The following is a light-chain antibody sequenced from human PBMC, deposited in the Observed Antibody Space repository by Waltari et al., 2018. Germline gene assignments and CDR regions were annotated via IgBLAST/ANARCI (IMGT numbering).Light chain of an antibody. J-gene: IGKJ1*01. Sequence: EIVLPQPQAPGSLSPGERVTFSCRASQGVGSSSLAWYQQKPGQAPRLVIYRASRRATGIPDRFSGSGSGTDFSLTISRLEPEDFAVYYCQQHGTLPATFGQGTKVEIK. V-gene: IGKV3-20*01. CDR2: RAS. CDR1: QGVGSSS. CDR3: QQHGTLPAT.